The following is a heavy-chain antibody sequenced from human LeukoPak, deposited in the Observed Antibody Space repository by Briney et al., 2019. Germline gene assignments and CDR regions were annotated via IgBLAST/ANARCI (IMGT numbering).Heavy chain of an antibody. CDR1: GSNFANHA. V-gene: IGHV3-23*01. D-gene: IGHD3-22*01. CDR2: ISGGGDIT. Sequence: GGSLRLSCAASGSNFANHAMSWVRQTAGKGLEWVSAISGGGDITYYADSVKGRFTISRDNAKNSLYLQMNSLRAEDTAVYYCARTAYYYDSSGYDDAFDIWGQGTMVTVSS. J-gene: IGHJ3*02. CDR3: ARTAYYYDSSGYDDAFDI.